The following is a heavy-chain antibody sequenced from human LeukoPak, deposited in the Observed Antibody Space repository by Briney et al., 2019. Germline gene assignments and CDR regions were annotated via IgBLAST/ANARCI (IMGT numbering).Heavy chain of an antibody. J-gene: IGHJ4*02. D-gene: IGHD2-15*01. CDR3: ARDGWPAFDY. CDR2: TFYRSKWCN. CDR1: GDSVSSNTAA. Sequence: SQTLSLTCAISGDSVSSNTAAWNWITQSPSGGLEWLGRTFYRSKWCNDYAVSVKSRITINPDTSKNQFSLHLNSVTPEDTAVYFCARDGWPAFDYWGQGTLVTVSS. V-gene: IGHV6-1*01.